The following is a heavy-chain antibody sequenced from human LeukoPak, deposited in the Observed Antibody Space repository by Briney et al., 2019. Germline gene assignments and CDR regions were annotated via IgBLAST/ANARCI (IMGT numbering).Heavy chain of an antibody. D-gene: IGHD1-26*01. CDR1: GGTFSSYA. V-gene: IGHV1-18*01. Sequence: GASVKVSCKASGGTFSSYAISWVRQAPGQGLEWMGWISAYNGNTNYAQKLQGRVTMTTDTSTSTAYMELRSLRSDNTAVYYCARDSGSYSLVCDYWGQGTLVTVSS. CDR2: ISAYNGNT. J-gene: IGHJ4*02. CDR3: ARDSGSYSLVCDY.